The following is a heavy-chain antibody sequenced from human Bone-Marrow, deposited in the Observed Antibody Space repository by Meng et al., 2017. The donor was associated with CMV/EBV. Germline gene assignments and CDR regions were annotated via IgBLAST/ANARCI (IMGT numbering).Heavy chain of an antibody. CDR2: INPNSGGT. J-gene: IGHJ4*02. CDR3: ARDRRSLQSAATIVY. Sequence: ASVKVSCKASGYTFTGYYMHWVRQAPGQGLEWMGWINPNSGGTNYAQKFQGRVTMTRDTSISTAYMELSRLRSDDTAVYYCARDRRSLQSAATIVYWGQGTRVTGSS. V-gene: IGHV1-2*02. CDR1: GYTFTGYY. D-gene: IGHD5-12*01.